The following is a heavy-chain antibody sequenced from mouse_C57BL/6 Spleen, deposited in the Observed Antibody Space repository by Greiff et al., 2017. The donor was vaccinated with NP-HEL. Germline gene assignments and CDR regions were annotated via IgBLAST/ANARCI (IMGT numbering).Heavy chain of an antibody. CDR1: GYTFTSYW. V-gene: IGHV1-72*01. J-gene: IGHJ1*03. CDR2: IDPNSGGT. CDR3: ARLGLTTVGDWYFDV. D-gene: IGHD1-1*01. Sequence: QVQLQQPGAELVKPGASVKLSCKASGYTFTSYWMHWVKQRPGRGLEWIGRIDPNSGGTKYNEKFKSKATLTVDKPSSTAYMQLSSLTSEDSAVYYCARLGLTTVGDWYFDVWGTGTTVTVSS.